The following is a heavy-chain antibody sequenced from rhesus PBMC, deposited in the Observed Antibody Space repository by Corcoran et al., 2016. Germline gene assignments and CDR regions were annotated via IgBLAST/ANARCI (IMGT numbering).Heavy chain of an antibody. CDR1: GFTFSSYG. CDR2: ISYTGKTI. V-gene: IGHV3S16*01. J-gene: IGHJ4*01. D-gene: IGHD6-31*01. CDR3: TRGSTAASGTFDY. Sequence: EVQLVESGGGLVQPGGSLRLSCAASGFTFSSYGMSWVRQAPGKGLEWVSFISYTGKTICYADAVRGRFTISRDNAKNSLSLQMNSLRAEDTALYYCTRGSTAASGTFDYWGQGVLVTVSS.